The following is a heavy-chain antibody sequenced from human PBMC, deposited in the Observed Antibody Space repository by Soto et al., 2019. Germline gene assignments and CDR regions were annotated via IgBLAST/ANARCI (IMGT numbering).Heavy chain of an antibody. Sequence: QVQLVESGGGVVQPGRSLRLSCAASGFTFSSYGMHWVRQAPGKGLEWVAVISYDGSNKYYADSVKGRFTLSRDNSKNRLYLQMNGMKAEDTAVYYCAKQRIAVANRGSIHYWGQGTLVHVSS. CDR1: GFTFSSYG. J-gene: IGHJ4*02. CDR2: ISYDGSNK. V-gene: IGHV3-30*18. CDR3: AKQRIAVANRGSIHY. D-gene: IGHD6-19*01.